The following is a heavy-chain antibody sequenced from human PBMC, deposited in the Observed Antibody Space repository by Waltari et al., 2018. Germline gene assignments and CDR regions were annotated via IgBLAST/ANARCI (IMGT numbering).Heavy chain of an antibody. D-gene: IGHD2-21*01. CDR3: ARHGPRYCGGDCYPDY. J-gene: IGHJ4*02. CDR2: IYYSGST. Sequence: QLQLQESGPGLVKPSETLSLTCTVSGCSISSSSYYWGWIRQPPGKGLEWIGSIYYSGSTYYNPSLKSRVTISGDTSKNQFALKLSSVTAADTAVYYCARHGPRYCGGDCYPDYWGQGTLVTVSS. CDR1: GCSISSSSYY. V-gene: IGHV4-39*01.